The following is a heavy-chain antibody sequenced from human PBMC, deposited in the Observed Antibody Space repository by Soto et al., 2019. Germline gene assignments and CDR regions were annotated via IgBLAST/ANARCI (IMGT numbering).Heavy chain of an antibody. D-gene: IGHD5-12*01. V-gene: IGHV4-30-4*01. CDR1: GGSISSADYY. CDR3: ARDHYGYRGNSD. J-gene: IGHJ4*02. Sequence: SETLSLTCTVSGGSISSADYYWSWIRQPPGKGLEWIGHIYYSGSTYYNPSLKSRVTISIDTSKNQFSLRLSSVTAADTAVYYCARDHYGYRGNSDWGQGTLVTVSS. CDR2: IYYSGST.